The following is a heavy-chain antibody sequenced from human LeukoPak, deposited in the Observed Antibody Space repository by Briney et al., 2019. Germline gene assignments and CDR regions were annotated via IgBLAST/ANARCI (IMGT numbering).Heavy chain of an antibody. CDR3: ARGGPGYCSGGSCYSGYYGMDV. CDR1: AGSIIMGGYS. V-gene: IGHV4-30-2*01. J-gene: IGHJ6*04. Sequence: PSQTLSLTCAVSAGSIIMGGYSWSWIREPPGKGLEWIGYIFHSGSTYYNPSLKSRVTISVDRSKNQFSLKRSSVTAADTAVYYCARGGPGYCSGGSCYSGYYGMDVWGKGTTVTVSS. CDR2: IFHSGST. D-gene: IGHD2-15*01.